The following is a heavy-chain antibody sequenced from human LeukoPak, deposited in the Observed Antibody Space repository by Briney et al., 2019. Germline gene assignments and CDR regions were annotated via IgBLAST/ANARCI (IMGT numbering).Heavy chain of an antibody. V-gene: IGHV3-7*05. CDR3: ARGYGWVDY. CDR2: IKQDGSDK. D-gene: IGHD5-18*01. Sequence: PGGSLRLSCAASGFSFSGYWMTWVRQAPGKGLEWVAHIKQDGSDKFYVDSVKDRFTISRDNTKNSLYLQMNSLRAEDTAVYYCARGYGWVDYWGQGTLVSVSS. J-gene: IGHJ4*02. CDR1: GFSFSGYW.